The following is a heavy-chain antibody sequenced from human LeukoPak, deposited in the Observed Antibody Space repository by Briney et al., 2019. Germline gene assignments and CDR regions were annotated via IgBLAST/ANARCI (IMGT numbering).Heavy chain of an antibody. CDR1: GFTFSSYA. D-gene: IGHD7-27*01. J-gene: IGHJ4*02. CDR3: AKVSLGYFDY. V-gene: IGHV3-23*01. CDR2: ITTNGVNT. Sequence: QSGGSLRLSCAASGFTFSSYAMSWVRQAPGKGLEWVSAITTNGVNTYYTDSVKGRFTISRDNSMNTLYLQMNSLRAEDTAVYYCAKVSLGYFDYWGQGTLVTVSS.